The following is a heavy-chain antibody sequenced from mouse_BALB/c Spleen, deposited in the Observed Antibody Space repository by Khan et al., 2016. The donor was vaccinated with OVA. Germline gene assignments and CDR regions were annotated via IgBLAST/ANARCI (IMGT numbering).Heavy chain of an antibody. J-gene: IGHJ2*01. V-gene: IGHV9-3-1*01. CDR1: GYTFINYG. CDR3: ERGGGSSFYFDY. Sequence: QIQLVQSGPELKKPGETVKISCKASGYTFINYGMNWVKQAPGKGLKWMGWINTYTGEPTYADDFKGRFAFSLETSASTAYLQFNNLKTEDTATDFCERGGGSSFYFDYWGQGTTLTVSS. CDR2: INTYTGEP. D-gene: IGHD1-1*01.